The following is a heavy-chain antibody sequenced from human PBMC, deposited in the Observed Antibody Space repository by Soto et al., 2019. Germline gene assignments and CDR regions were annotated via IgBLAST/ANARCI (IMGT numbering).Heavy chain of an antibody. CDR3: ARDGTTYYGFWSGYYSGTPTYYYYGMDV. J-gene: IGHJ6*02. CDR1: GGSISSSNW. Sequence: SLTCAVSGGSISSSNWWSWVRQPPGKGLEWIGEIYHSGSTNYNPSLKSRVTISVDKSKNQFSLKLSSVTAADTAVYYCARDGTTYYGFWSGYYSGTPTYYYYGMDVWGQGTTVTVSS. D-gene: IGHD3-3*01. CDR2: IYHSGST. V-gene: IGHV4-4*02.